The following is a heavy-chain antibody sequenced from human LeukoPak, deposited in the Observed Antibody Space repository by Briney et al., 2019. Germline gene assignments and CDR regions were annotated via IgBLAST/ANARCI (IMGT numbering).Heavy chain of an antibody. D-gene: IGHD6-13*01. Sequence: GGSLRLSCAASGFTFSDYSMNWVRQAPGKGPEWISYINGFSSAIYYADSVRGRFTISRENAKNSLSLQMNSLRAEDTAVYYCARDQRRQQLVRGYFQHWGQGTLVTVSS. V-gene: IGHV3-48*01. CDR1: GFTFSDYS. J-gene: IGHJ1*01. CDR3: ARDQRRQQLVRGYFQH. CDR2: INGFSSAI.